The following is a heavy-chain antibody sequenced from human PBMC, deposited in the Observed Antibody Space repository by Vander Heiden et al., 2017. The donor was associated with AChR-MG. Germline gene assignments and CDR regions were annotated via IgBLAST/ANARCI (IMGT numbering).Heavy chain of an antibody. CDR1: GFTFSTYG. CDR3: ARDLTAAGIVGNWFDP. J-gene: IGHJ5*02. D-gene: IGHD1-26*01. Sequence: QVQLVESGGGVVQPGRSLTLSCAALGFTFSTYGMHWGRQAPGKGLEWVAVIWYDGSNKYYADSVKGRFTISRDNSKNTLYLQMNSLRAEDTAVYYCARDLTAAGIVGNWFDPWGQGTLVTVSS. CDR2: IWYDGSNK. V-gene: IGHV3-33*01.